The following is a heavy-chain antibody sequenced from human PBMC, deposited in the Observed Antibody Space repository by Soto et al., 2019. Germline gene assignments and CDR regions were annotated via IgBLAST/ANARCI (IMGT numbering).Heavy chain of an antibody. CDR2: ISYDGSKK. V-gene: IGHV3-30-3*01. CDR1: AFIFSSYA. D-gene: IGHD2-8*01. Sequence: LMXCCATPAFIFSSYAMHWVRQAPGKGLEWVAVISYDGSKKVYADTVRGRFTISRDNSKNTLYLQMNSLRPEDTAIYCFARYAIGFDYWGQGTLVTVSS. J-gene: IGHJ4*02. CDR3: ARYAIGFDY.